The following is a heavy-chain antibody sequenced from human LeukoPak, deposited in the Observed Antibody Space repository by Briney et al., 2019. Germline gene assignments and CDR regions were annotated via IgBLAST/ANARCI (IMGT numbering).Heavy chain of an antibody. V-gene: IGHV6-1*01. CDR1: GDSVSSNSAA. CDR3: ARSFYDSGSYYYYGMDV. D-gene: IGHD3-10*01. Sequence: SQTLSLTCAISGDSVSSNSAAWNWIRQSPSRGLEWLGRAYYRSKWYNDYAVSVQSRITISPDTSKNQFSLQLNSVTPEDTAVYYCARSFYDSGSYYYYGMDVWGQGTTVTVSS. J-gene: IGHJ6*02. CDR2: AYYRSKWYN.